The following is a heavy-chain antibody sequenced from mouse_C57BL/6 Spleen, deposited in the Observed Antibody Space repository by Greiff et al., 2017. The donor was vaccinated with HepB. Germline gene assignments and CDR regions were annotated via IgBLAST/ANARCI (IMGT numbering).Heavy chain of an antibody. CDR3: ARRRYGYDVGYAMDY. J-gene: IGHJ4*01. CDR2: IYPRDGST. CDR1: GYTFTSYD. Sequence: QVQLKESGPELVKPGASVKLSCKASGYTFTSYDINWVKQRPGQGLEWIGWIYPRDGSTKYNEKFKGKATLTVDTSSSTAYMELHSRTSEDSAVYFCARRRYGYDVGYAMDYWGQGTSVTVSS. D-gene: IGHD2-2*01. V-gene: IGHV1-85*01.